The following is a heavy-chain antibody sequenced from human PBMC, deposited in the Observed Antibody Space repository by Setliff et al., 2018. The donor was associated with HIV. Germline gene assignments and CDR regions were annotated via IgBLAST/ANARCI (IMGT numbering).Heavy chain of an antibody. Sequence: GSLRLSCEVSGFTVSNNYMTWVRQAPGKGLEWVSTLYGDGRTFYADSAQGRFTISRDSSKNTLFLQMDSLRVEDTAVYYCAVGHYGAWGQGTLVTVSS. CDR3: AVGHYGA. D-gene: IGHD4-17*01. CDR2: LYGDGRT. CDR1: GFTVSNNY. V-gene: IGHV3-53*01. J-gene: IGHJ4*02.